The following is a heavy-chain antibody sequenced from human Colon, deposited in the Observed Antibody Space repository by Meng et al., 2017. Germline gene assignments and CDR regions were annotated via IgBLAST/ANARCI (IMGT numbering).Heavy chain of an antibody. CDR1: GGSISSGDYY. V-gene: IGHV4-31*03. J-gene: IGHJ4*02. Sequence: QVHLQESGPGLVKPSQTLSLTCTVSGGSISSGDYYWSWLRQHPGEGLEWIGYIHSSGSTYYNPSPRRRVMVSLDTSKNQFSLRLSSVTAADTAIYYCARRGGDYLEVYFDYWGQGSLVTVSS. CDR2: IHSSGST. CDR3: ARRGGDYLEVYFDY. D-gene: IGHD4-17*01.